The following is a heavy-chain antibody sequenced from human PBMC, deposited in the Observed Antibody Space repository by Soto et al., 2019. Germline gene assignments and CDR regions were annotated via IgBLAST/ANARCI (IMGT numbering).Heavy chain of an antibody. J-gene: IGHJ4*02. V-gene: IGHV4-31*03. CDR2: IYYSGST. CDR1: GGSISSGDNY. D-gene: IGHD3-16*01. Sequence: SETLSLTCTVSGGSISSGDNYWSWIRQHPGKGLEWIGYIYYSGSTYYNPSLKSRVTISVDTSKNQFSLKLSSVTAADTAVYYCAKEGGDGVDYWGQGTLVTVSS. CDR3: AKEGGDGVDY.